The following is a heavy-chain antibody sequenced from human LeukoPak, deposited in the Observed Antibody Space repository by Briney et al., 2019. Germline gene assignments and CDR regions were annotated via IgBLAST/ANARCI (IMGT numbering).Heavy chain of an antibody. CDR1: GGTFSIYA. D-gene: IGHD3-9*01. J-gene: IGHJ4*02. CDR3: ARGGAGLRYFDWLLYY. V-gene: IGHV1-69*13. CDR2: IIPIFGTG. Sequence: ASVKVSRKASGGTFSIYAISWVRQAPGQGHEWMGGIIPIFGTGNYAQKFQGRVTITADESTSTAYMELSSLRSEDTAVYYCARGGAGLRYFDWLLYYWGQGTLVTVSS.